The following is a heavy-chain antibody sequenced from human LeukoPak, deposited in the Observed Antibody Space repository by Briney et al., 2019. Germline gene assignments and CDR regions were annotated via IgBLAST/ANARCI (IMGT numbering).Heavy chain of an antibody. Sequence: SVKVSCKASGGTFGSYAISWVRQAPGQGLEWMGGIIPIFGTANYAQKFQGRVTITADESTSTAYMELSSLRSDDTAVYYCARYITVGATYQHFDYWGQGTLVTVSS. D-gene: IGHD1-26*01. V-gene: IGHV1-69*13. CDR1: GGTFGSYA. CDR2: IIPIFGTA. CDR3: ARYITVGATYQHFDY. J-gene: IGHJ4*02.